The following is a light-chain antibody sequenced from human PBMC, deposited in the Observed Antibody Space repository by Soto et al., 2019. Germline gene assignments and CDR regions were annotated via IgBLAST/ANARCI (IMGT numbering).Light chain of an antibody. J-gene: IGLJ1*01. CDR2: SNN. V-gene: IGLV1-44*01. CDR1: RSNIGSNT. Sequence: QSVVTQPPSASGTPGQMVTISCSGSRSNIGSNTVNWYQQLPGAAPTVLIHSNNQRPSGVPDRFSGSKSGTSASLAISGLQSDDEADYQCATWDDSLKRYVFGTGTKVTVL. CDR3: ATWDDSLKRYV.